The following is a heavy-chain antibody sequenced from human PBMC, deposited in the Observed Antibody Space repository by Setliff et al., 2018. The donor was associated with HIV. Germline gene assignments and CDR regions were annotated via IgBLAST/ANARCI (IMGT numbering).Heavy chain of an antibody. CDR1: GFTFSNYA. J-gene: IGHJ4*02. CDR3: ATDCAVVGGTGSLDS. D-gene: IGHD1-26*01. Sequence: GGSLRLSCAASGFTFSNYAMSWVRQAPGTGLQWVSSISASGGSTYYAESVKGRFTISRDNAKNSLYLQMNSLRVEDTAVYYCATDCAVVGGTGSLDSWGQGTLVTVSS. V-gene: IGHV3-23*01. CDR2: ISASGGST.